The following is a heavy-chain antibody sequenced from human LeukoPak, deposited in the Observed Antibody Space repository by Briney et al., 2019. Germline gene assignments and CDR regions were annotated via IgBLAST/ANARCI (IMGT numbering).Heavy chain of an antibody. V-gene: IGHV3-7*05. CDR2: IKQDGSEK. CDR3: ARGGIRGVLMEY. Sequence: SGGPLRLSWAAPGFPFSNYWMTWVRQAPGKGREWVANIKQDGSEKYYVDSVKGRFTISRDNAKNSLYLQMNSLRADDTAVYYCARGGIRGVLMEYWGQGTLVTVSS. D-gene: IGHD3-10*01. J-gene: IGHJ4*02. CDR1: GFPFSNYW.